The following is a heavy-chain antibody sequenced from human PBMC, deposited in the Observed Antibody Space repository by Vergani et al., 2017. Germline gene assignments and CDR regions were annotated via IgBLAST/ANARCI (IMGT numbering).Heavy chain of an antibody. J-gene: IGHJ4*02. Sequence: EVQLVESGGGLVKPGGSLRLSCAASGFTFSSYSMNWVRQAPGKGLEWVSSISSSSSYIYYADSVKGRFTISRDNAKNSLYLQMNSLRAEDTAVYYCARKYYYESSGYYSTDYWGQGTLVTVSS. CDR3: ARKYYYESSGYYSTDY. CDR2: ISSSSSYI. V-gene: IGHV3-21*01. D-gene: IGHD3-22*01. CDR1: GFTFSSYS.